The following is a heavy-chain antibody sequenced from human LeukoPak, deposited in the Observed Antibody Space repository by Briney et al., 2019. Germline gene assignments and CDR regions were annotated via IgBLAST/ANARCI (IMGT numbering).Heavy chain of an antibody. V-gene: IGHV3-30*02. CDR2: IRYDGSNK. CDR3: ARGSYDILTGWMDV. CDR1: GFTFSSYG. Sequence: PGGSLRLSCAASGFTFSSYGMHWVRQAPGKGLEWVTFIRYDGSNKYYADSVKGRFTISRDNSKNTLYLQMGSLRAEDMAVYYCARGSYDILTGWMDVWGKGTTVTISS. J-gene: IGHJ6*04. D-gene: IGHD3-9*01.